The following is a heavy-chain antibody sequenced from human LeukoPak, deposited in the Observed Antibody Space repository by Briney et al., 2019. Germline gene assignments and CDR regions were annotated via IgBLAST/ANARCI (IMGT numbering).Heavy chain of an antibody. V-gene: IGHV1-46*01. Sequence: ASVKVSCKASGYTFTSYYMHWVGQAPGQGLEGMGIINPSGGSTSYAQKFQGRVTMTSGTSTSTVYMELSSLRSEDTAVYYCAREPRDYGDYALPYWGQGTLVTVSS. D-gene: IGHD4-17*01. CDR1: GYTFTSYY. CDR2: INPSGGST. J-gene: IGHJ4*02. CDR3: AREPRDYGDYALPY.